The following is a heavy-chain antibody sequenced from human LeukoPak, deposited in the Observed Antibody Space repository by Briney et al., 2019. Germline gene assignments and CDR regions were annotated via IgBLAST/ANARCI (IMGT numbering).Heavy chain of an antibody. J-gene: IGHJ4*02. CDR2: IYYSGST. Sequence: SGTLSLTCTVSGGSISSYYWSWIRQPPGKGLEWIGYIYYSGSTNYNPSLKSRVTISVDTSKNQFSLKLSSVTAADTAVYYCARALRRNIGSGWYRLDYWGQGTLVTVSS. D-gene: IGHD6-19*01. V-gene: IGHV4-59*01. CDR3: ARALRRNIGSGWYRLDY. CDR1: GGSISSYY.